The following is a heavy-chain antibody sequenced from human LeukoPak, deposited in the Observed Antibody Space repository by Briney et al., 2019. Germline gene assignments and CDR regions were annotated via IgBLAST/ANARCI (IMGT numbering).Heavy chain of an antibody. V-gene: IGHV3-30*02. J-gene: IGHJ5*02. D-gene: IGHD2-2*01. Sequence: PGGSLRLSCAASGFTFSSYGMHWVRQAPGKGLEWVAFIRYDGSNKYYADSVKGRFTISRDNAKNSLYLQMNSLRAEDTAVYYCASEPLSTTWGQGTLVTVSS. CDR3: ASEPLSTT. CDR1: GFTFSSYG. CDR2: IRYDGSNK.